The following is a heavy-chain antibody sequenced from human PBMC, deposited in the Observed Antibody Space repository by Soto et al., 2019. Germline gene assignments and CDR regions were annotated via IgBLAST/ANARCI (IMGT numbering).Heavy chain of an antibody. D-gene: IGHD3-22*01. CDR2: IIPIFGTA. V-gene: IGHV1-69*13. CDR3: ASHSGWNYYYGMDV. Sequence: SLKVSCKASGGTFSSYAISWVRQAPGQGLEWMGGIIPIFGTANYAQKFQGRVTITADESTSTAYMELSSLRSEDTAVYYCASHSGWNYYYGMDVWGQGTTVTVSS. CDR1: GGTFSSYA. J-gene: IGHJ6*02.